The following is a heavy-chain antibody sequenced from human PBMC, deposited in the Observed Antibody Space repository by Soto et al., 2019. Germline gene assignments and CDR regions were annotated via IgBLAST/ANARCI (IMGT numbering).Heavy chain of an antibody. D-gene: IGHD4-17*01. CDR1: GDTFSNHT. Sequence: QVQLVQSGAEVKKPGSSVKVSCKASGDTFSNHTISWVRQAPGQGLEWMGRIIPILGVANYAQKFQGRVTITADNGTTTAYMGLSSVRSADTAVYYCARVAEMGTVTEGYYYYMDVWGKGTTVTVSS. J-gene: IGHJ6*03. V-gene: IGHV1-69*04. CDR3: ARVAEMGTVTEGYYYYMDV. CDR2: IIPILGVA.